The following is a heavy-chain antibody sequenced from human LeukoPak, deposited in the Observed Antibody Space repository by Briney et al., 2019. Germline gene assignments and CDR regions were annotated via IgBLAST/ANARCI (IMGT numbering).Heavy chain of an antibody. CDR1: GYTLTDLS. V-gene: IGHV1-24*01. Sequence: ASVKVTCKVSGYTLTDLSMHWVRQAPGKGLEWMGGFDPEDGETLYAQRFQGRVSMTEDTSTDTAYMDLSSLRSEDTAVYYRSSSCSFYYGMVGCGERATVTV. CDR2: FDPEDGET. J-gene: IGHJ6*01. CDR3: SSSCSFYYGMVG. D-gene: IGHD2-15*01.